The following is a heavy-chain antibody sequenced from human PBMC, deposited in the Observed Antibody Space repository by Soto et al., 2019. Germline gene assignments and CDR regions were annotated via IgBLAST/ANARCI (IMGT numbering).Heavy chain of an antibody. CDR2: IKSKTDGGTT. D-gene: IGHD3-22*01. J-gene: IGHJ4*02. CDR3: PTLATIASYYYDSSGERYFDY. CDR1: GFTFSNAW. Sequence: GGSLRLSCAASGFTFSNAWMSWVRQAPGKGLEWVGRIKSKTDGGTTDYAAPVKGRFTISRDDSKNTLYLQMNSLKTEDTAVYYCPTLATIASYYYDSSGERYFDYGGQGTLVTVSS. V-gene: IGHV3-15*01.